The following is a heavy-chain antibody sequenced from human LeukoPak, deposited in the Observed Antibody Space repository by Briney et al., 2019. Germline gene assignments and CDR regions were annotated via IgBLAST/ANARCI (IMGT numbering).Heavy chain of an antibody. CDR2: ISSSSSYI. Sequence: PGGSLRLSCEASGFTLSDYGMNWVRQAPGKGLEWVSSISSSSSYIYYADSVKGRFTISRDNAKNSLYLQMNSLRAEDTAVYYCARATYYYDSSGYYYLDYWGQGTLVTVSS. D-gene: IGHD3-22*01. CDR1: GFTLSDYG. V-gene: IGHV3-21*01. J-gene: IGHJ4*02. CDR3: ARATYYYDSSGYYYLDY.